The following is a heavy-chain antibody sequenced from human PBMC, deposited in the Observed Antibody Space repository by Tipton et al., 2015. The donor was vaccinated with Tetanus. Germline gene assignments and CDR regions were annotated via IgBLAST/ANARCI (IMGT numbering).Heavy chain of an antibody. V-gene: IGHV4-34*01. CDR2: INHSGST. CDR1: GGSFSAYY. J-gene: IGHJ5*02. Sequence: LRLSCAVYGGSFSAYYWSWIRQSPGKGLEWIGEINHSGSTTYSPSFKSRVTISVDTPKNQFSLKLRSVTAADTAIYYCARSADNWFDPWGQGILVTVSS. CDR3: ARSADNWFDP.